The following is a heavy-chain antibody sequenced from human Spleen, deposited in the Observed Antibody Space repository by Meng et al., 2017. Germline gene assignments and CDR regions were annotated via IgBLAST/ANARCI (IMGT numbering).Heavy chain of an antibody. D-gene: IGHD5-24*01. CDR1: GYSISSGYY. CDR2: IYHSGST. J-gene: IGHJ6*02. Sequence: SETLSLTCTVSGYSISSGYYWGWIRQPPGKGLEWIGSIYHSGSTNYNPSLKSRVTISVDTSKNHLSLKLTSVNAADTAMYDCARIMVGRDGYNYRSGYYYGMDVWGRGTTVTVSS. CDR3: ARIMVGRDGYNYRSGYYYGMDV. V-gene: IGHV4-38-2*02.